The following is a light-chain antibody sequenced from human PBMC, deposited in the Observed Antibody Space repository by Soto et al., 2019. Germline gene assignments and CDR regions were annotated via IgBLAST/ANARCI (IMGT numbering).Light chain of an antibody. V-gene: IGLV2-8*01. Sequence: QSALTQPPSASGSPGQSVTISCTGTSSDVGGYHYVSWYQQHPGKAPKVMIYEVNKRPSGVPDRFSGSKSGNTASLTVSGLQAEDEADYYCKSYTGINNWVFGGGTKVTVL. CDR3: KSYTGINNWV. CDR1: SSDVGGYHY. CDR2: EVN. J-gene: IGLJ3*02.